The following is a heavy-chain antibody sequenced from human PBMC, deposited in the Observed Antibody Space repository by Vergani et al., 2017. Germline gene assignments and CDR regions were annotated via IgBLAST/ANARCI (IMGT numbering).Heavy chain of an antibody. CDR3: ARAPFFTMVRGIGRNYFDY. V-gene: IGHV4-34*01. CDR2: INHSGST. J-gene: IGHJ4*02. CDR1: GRSFSGYY. D-gene: IGHD3-10*01. Sequence: QVQLQQWGAGLLKPSETLSLTCAVYGRSFSGYYWSWIRPPPGKGLEWIGEINHSGSTNYNPSLKSRVTISVDTSKNQFSLKLSSVTAADTAVYYCARAPFFTMVRGIGRNYFDYWGQGTLVTVSS.